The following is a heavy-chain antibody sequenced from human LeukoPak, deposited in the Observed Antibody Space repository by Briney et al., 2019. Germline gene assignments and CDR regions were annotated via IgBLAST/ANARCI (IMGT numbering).Heavy chain of an antibody. D-gene: IGHD4-23*01. V-gene: IGHV3-30*04. Sequence: PGGSLRLSCAASGFTSSSYAMHWVRQAPGKGLEWVAVISSDGSNAFYADSVKGRFTISRDNSKNTLYLQMSSLRAEDTAVYYGAREVGNSYFDYWGQGTLVTVSS. CDR3: AREVGNSYFDY. J-gene: IGHJ4*02. CDR2: ISSDGSNA. CDR1: GFTSSSYA.